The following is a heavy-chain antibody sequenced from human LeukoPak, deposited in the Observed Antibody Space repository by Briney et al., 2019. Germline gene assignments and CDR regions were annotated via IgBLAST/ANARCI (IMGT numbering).Heavy chain of an antibody. CDR2: IYYSGST. V-gene: IGHV4-39*01. CDR3: ARHSLRYFDY. D-gene: IGHD3-3*01. Sequence: SETLSLTCTVSGDSISSSRSYWGWIRQPPGKGLEWIGSIYYSGSTYYNTSLKSRVTISVDTSKNQFSLKLSSVTAADTAVYYCARHSLRYFDYWGQGTLVTVSS. CDR1: GDSISSSRSY. J-gene: IGHJ4*02.